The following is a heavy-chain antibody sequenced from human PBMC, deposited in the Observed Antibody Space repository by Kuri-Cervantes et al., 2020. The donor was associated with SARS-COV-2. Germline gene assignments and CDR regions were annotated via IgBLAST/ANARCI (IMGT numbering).Heavy chain of an antibody. V-gene: IGHV3-7*01. CDR3: ARVRGGGRAAAGLDY. Sequence: GESLKISCAASGFTFSSYWMSWVRQAPGKGLEWVANIKQDGSEKYYVDSVEGRFTISRNNAKNSLYLQMNSLRAEDTAVYYCARVRGGGRAAAGLDYWGQGTLVTVSS. J-gene: IGHJ4*02. CDR1: GFTFSSYW. CDR2: IKQDGSEK. D-gene: IGHD6-13*01.